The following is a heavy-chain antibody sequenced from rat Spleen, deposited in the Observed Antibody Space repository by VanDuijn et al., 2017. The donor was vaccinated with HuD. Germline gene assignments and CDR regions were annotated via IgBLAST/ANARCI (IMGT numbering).Heavy chain of an antibody. Sequence: EVQLVESGGGLVQPGSSLKVSCVASGFTFSSYVMHWFRQAPGKGLEWVASTTKTGGVIYYPDSVKGRFTISRENAQNTLYLQMNSLRSEDTATYYCARHGYYYSSYIYDPYWYFDFWGPGTMVTVSS. V-gene: IGHV5-31*01. J-gene: IGHJ1*01. D-gene: IGHD1-2*01. CDR1: GFTFSSYV. CDR2: TTKTGGVI. CDR3: ARHGYYYSSYIYDPYWYFDF.